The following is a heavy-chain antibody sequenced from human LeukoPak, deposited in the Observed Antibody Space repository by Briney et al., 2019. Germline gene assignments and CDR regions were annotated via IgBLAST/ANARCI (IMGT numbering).Heavy chain of an antibody. V-gene: IGHV4-59*01. J-gene: IGHJ6*04. CDR1: GGSISSYY. CDR3: AREGIAAAGTLSSGLDV. D-gene: IGHD6-13*01. Sequence: SETLSLTCTVSGGSISSYYWSWIRQPPGKGLEWIGYIYYSGSTNYNPSLKSRVTISVDTSKNQFSLKLSSVTAADTAVYYCAREGIAAAGTLSSGLDVWGKGTTVTVSS. CDR2: IYYSGST.